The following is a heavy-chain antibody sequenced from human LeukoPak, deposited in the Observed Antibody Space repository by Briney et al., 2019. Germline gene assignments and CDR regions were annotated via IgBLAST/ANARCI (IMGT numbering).Heavy chain of an antibody. V-gene: IGHV3-23*01. D-gene: IGHD1-1*01. CDR1: GFTFSSYA. J-gene: IGHJ4*02. CDR3: ATTTAFDY. CDR2: ISGSGATT. Sequence: GGSLRLSCAASGFTFSSYAVRWVRQAPGKGLEWVSTISGSGATTYFADSVKGRFTISRDNSKNTLYLQMNSLRAEDTAIYYCATTTAFDYWGQGTLVAVSS.